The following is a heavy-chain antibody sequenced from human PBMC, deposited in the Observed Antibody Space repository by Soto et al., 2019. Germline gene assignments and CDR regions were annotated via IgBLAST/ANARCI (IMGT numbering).Heavy chain of an antibody. CDR3: VCAPRAAAAGKANLDY. Sequence: PGGSLRLSCAASGFTFSSYAMHWVRQAPGKGLEWVAVISYDGSNKYYADSVKGRFTISRDNSKNTLYLQMNSLRAEDTAVYYCVCAPRAAAAGKANLDYWGEGTMVTVSS. D-gene: IGHD6-13*01. CDR1: GFTFSSYA. V-gene: IGHV3-30-3*01. J-gene: IGHJ4*02. CDR2: ISYDGSNK.